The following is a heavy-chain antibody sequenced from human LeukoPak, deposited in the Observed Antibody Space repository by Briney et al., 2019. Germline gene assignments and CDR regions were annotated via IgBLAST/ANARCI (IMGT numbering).Heavy chain of an antibody. V-gene: IGHV1-69*13. J-gene: IGHJ4*02. CDR1: GGTFSSYA. CDR3: ARDSGRELLRFLLCH. CDR2: IIPIFGTA. Sequence: ASVKVSCKASGGTFSSYAISWVRQAPGQGLEWMGGIIPIFGTANYAQKFQGRVTSTADESTSTAYMERSSLRSEDTAVYYCARDSGRELLRFLLCHWGQGTLVTVSS. D-gene: IGHD1-26*01.